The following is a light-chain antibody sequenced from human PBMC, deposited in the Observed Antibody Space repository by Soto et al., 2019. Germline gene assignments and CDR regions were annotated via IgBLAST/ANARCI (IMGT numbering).Light chain of an antibody. CDR1: SSNIGAGYH. CDR3: QSYASSLSDSL. J-gene: IGLJ2*01. V-gene: IGLV1-40*01. CDR2: GNS. Sequence: QSVLTQPPSVSGAPGQRVTISCTGSSSNIGAGYHVHWYQQLPGTAPKLLIYGNSNRPSGVPDRFSGSTSGTSASLSITGLQAEDEADYYCQSYASSLSDSLFGGGTKVTVL.